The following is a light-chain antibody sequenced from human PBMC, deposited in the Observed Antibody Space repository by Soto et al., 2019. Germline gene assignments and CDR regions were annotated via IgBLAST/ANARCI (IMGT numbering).Light chain of an antibody. CDR3: CSYAGSSTFFYV. Sequence: QSALTQPASVSGSPGQSITISCTGTSSDVGSYNLVSWYQQHPGKAPKLMIYEGSKRPSGVSNRFSGSKSGNTASLTISGLQAEDVADYYCCSYAGSSTFFYVLGTGTKVTVL. CDR2: EGS. J-gene: IGLJ1*01. CDR1: SSDVGSYNL. V-gene: IGLV2-23*03.